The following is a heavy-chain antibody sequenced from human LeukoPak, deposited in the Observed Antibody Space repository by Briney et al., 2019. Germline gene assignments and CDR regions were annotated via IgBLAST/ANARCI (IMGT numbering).Heavy chain of an antibody. V-gene: IGHV1-8*01. CDR3: ARGVSGEYYYYYMDV. CDR2: MNPNSGKT. CDR1: GYTFTRSD. J-gene: IGHJ6*03. Sequence: GASVKVSCKASGYTFTRSDINWVRQATGQGLEWMGWMNPNSGKTGYAQKFQGRVTMTRNTSINTAYMELSSLRSEDTAVYYCARGVSGEYYYYYMDVWGKGTTVTVSS. D-gene: IGHD3-10*01.